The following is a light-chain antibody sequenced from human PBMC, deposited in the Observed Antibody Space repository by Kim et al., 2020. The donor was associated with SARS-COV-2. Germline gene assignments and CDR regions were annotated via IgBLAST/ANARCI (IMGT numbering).Light chain of an antibody. CDR2: CDT. V-gene: IGLV3-21*04. Sequence: APAKTATITSGGDDIGTKSVHWYQQKPGQAPVLVIYCDTDRPSGIPERFSASNSGNTATLTVSRVEAGDEADYYCQVWDSGSDQWVFGGGTQLTVL. CDR3: QVWDSGSDQWV. J-gene: IGLJ3*02. CDR1: DIGTKS.